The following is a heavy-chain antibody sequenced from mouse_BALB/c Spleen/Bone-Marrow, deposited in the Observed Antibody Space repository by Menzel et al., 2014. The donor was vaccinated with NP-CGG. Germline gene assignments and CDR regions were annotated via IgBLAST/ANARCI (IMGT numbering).Heavy chain of an antibody. CDR2: ISYSGNT. CDR3: ARGTGYYFDY. Sequence: DVQLQESGPSLVKPSQTLPLTCSVTGDSITNAYWNWIRKFPGNKIDYMGYISYSGNTYYNPSLKSRISITRDTSKNQFYLQLNSVTTEDTATYFCARGTGYYFDYWGQGTTLTVSS. J-gene: IGHJ2*01. V-gene: IGHV3-8*02. D-gene: IGHD3-3*01. CDR1: GDSITNAY.